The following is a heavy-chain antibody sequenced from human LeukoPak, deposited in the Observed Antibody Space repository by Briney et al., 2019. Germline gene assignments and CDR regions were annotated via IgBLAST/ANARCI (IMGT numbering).Heavy chain of an antibody. CDR1: GFTFSSYS. D-gene: IGHD1-26*01. V-gene: IGHV3-48*01. J-gene: IGHJ3*02. CDR3: ARDPIDPISGSYSDDAFDI. Sequence: GGSLRLSCAASGFTFSSYSMNWVRQAPGKGLEWVSYISSSSSTIYYADSVKGRFTISRDNAKNSLYLQMNSLRAEDTAVYYCARDPIDPISGSYSDDAFDIWGQGTMVTVSS. CDR2: ISSSSSTI.